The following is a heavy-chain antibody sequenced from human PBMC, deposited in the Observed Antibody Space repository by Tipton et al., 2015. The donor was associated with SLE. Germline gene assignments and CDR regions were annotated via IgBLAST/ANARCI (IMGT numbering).Heavy chain of an antibody. V-gene: IGHV4-34*01. J-gene: IGHJ4*02. D-gene: IGHD6-13*01. Sequence: TLSLTCAVYGGSFSGYYWNWIRQPPGKGLEWIGEINHSGSTNYNPSLKSRVTISVDTSKNQFSLKLSSVTAADTAVYYCARSGYSSSWPDYWGQGTLVTVSS. CDR3: ARSGYSSSWPDY. CDR1: GGSFSGYY. CDR2: INHSGST.